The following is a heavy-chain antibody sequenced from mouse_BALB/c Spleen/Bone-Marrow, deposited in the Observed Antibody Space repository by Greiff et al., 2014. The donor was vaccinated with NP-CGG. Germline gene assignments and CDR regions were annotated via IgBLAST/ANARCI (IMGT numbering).Heavy chain of an antibody. CDR2: ISNLAYSI. CDR1: GFTFGDYG. CDR3: AREGGAMDY. J-gene: IGHJ4*01. Sequence: EVKLQESGGGLVQPGGSRKLSCAASGFTFGDYGMAWVRQAPGKGPEWVAFISNLAYSIYYADTVTGRFTISRENAKNTLYLEMSSLRSEDTAMYYCAREGGAMDYWGQGTSVTVSS. V-gene: IGHV5-15*02.